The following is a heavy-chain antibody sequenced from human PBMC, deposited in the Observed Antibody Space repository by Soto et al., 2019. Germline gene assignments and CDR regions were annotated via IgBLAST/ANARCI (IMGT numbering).Heavy chain of an antibody. CDR3: ARAITCSGGSCYSPYFDY. D-gene: IGHD2-15*01. V-gene: IGHV1-46*01. CDR2: NNPSGGST. CDR1: GYTFTSYY. Sequence: QVQLVQSGAEVKKPGASVKVSCKASGYTFTSYYMHWVRQAPGQGLEWMGINNPSGGSTSYAQKFQGRVTMTRDTSTSTVYMELSSLRSEDTAVYYCARAITCSGGSCYSPYFDYWGQGTLVTVSS. J-gene: IGHJ4*02.